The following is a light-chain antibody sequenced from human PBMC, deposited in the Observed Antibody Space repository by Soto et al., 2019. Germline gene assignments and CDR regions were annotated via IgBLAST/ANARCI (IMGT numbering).Light chain of an antibody. V-gene: IGKV1-5*03. CDR3: QQYKTYTRT. CDR1: QSISTW. CDR2: KAS. Sequence: DIQMTQSPSTLSASVGGRVTITCRASQSISTWLAWYQQKPGKAPKVLIYKASSLESGVPSRFSGSGSGTEFTLTISSLQPDDFATYYCQQYKTYTRTFGQGTKVEIK. J-gene: IGKJ1*01.